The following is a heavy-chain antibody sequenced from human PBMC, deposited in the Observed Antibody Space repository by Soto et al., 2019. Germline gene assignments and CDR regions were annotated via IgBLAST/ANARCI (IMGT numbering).Heavy chain of an antibody. D-gene: IGHD1-26*01. V-gene: IGHV4-30-2*01. CDR3: ARGRSWAFDY. J-gene: IGHJ4*02. Sequence: SETLSLTCAVSGGSISSGGYSWSWIRQPPGKGLEWIGYIYHSGSTYYNPSLKSRVTISVDRSKNQFSLKLSSVTAADTAVYYCARGRSWAFDYWGQGTLVTVSS. CDR1: GGSISSGGYS. CDR2: IYHSGST.